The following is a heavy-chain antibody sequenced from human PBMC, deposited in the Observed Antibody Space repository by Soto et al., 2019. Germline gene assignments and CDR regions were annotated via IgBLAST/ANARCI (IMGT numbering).Heavy chain of an antibody. Sequence: HPGGSLRLSCAASGFTFSSYGMHWVRQAPGKGLEWVAVIWYDGSNKYYADSVKGRFTISRDNSKNTLYLQMNSLRAEDTAVYYCARDRSGSSWYGTSYYYYGMDVWGQGTTVTVSS. V-gene: IGHV3-33*01. CDR3: ARDRSGSSWYGTSYYYYGMDV. D-gene: IGHD6-13*01. J-gene: IGHJ6*02. CDR2: IWYDGSNK. CDR1: GFTFSSYG.